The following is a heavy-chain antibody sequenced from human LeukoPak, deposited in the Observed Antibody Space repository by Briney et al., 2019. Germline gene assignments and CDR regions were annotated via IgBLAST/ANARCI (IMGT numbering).Heavy chain of an antibody. Sequence: TGGSLRLSCAASGFTFSSYSMNWVRQAPGKGLEWVSSISTSSSYIHYADSVKGRFTISRDNAKNSLYLQMNSLRAEDTAVYYCARGTLNIPGEHGAFDYWGQGTLVTVSS. D-gene: IGHD1-14*01. CDR1: GFTFSSYS. CDR2: ISTSSSYI. V-gene: IGHV3-21*01. CDR3: ARGTLNIPGEHGAFDY. J-gene: IGHJ4*02.